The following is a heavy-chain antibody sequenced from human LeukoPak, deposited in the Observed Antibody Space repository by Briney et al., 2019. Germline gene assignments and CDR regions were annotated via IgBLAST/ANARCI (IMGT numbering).Heavy chain of an antibody. V-gene: IGHV4-59*01. J-gene: IGHJ5*02. D-gene: IGHD6-19*01. CDR2: IYYSGTT. CDR1: GASISSYFY. Sequence: PSETLSLTCTVSGASISSYFYWSWIRQPPGKGLEWIGYIYYSGTTKYNPSLRSRVTISIDTTKNHFSLKVNSVTAADAAVYYCARGQPQRYNSGWYVNWFDPWGQGTLVSVSS. CDR3: ARGQPQRYNSGWYVNWFDP.